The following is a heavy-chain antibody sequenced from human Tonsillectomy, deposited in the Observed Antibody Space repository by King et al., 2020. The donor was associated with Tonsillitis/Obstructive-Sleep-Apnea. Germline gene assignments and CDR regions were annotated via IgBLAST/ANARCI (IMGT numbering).Heavy chain of an antibody. V-gene: IGHV3-74*01. D-gene: IGHD1-7*01. CDR1: GFTFNSYW. CDR3: ARNEQRRNSSGAHYSYGLDV. J-gene: IGHJ6*02. CDR2: ITSDGSTT. Sequence: VQLQESGGNLVQPGGSLRLSCAASGFTFNSYWMHWVRQAPGKGLVWVSHITSDGSTTNYADSVKGRFTIYRDNAKNTLYLQMNSLRAEDTAVYYCARNEQRRNSSGAHYSYGLDVWGXXXTVTVSS.